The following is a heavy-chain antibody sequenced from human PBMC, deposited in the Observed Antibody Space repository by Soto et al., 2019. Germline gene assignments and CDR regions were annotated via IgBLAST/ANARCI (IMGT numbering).Heavy chain of an antibody. D-gene: IGHD1-7*01. CDR3: AASLQYTRNWNYGY. J-gene: IGHJ4*02. CDR1: GFTFTSSA. V-gene: IGHV1-58*01. CDR2: IVVGSGNT. Sequence: CKASGFTFTSSAVQWVRQARGQRVEWIGWIVVGSGNTNYAQKFQERVTITRDMSTSTAYMELSSLRSEDTAVYYCAASLQYTRNWNYGYWGQGTLVTVSS.